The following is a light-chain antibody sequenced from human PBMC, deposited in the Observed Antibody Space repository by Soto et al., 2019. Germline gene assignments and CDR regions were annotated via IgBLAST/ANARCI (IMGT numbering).Light chain of an antibody. CDR1: QSISNF. Sequence: DIQMTQSPSSLSASLGDRVTITCRASQSISNFLNWFQHKPGKAPKVLISAASTLQSGVPSRFSGSVSGTDFTLTISSLQPEDSASYYCQQYNSYSEAFGQGTKVDIK. CDR2: AAS. J-gene: IGKJ1*01. V-gene: IGKV1-39*01. CDR3: QQYNSYSEA.